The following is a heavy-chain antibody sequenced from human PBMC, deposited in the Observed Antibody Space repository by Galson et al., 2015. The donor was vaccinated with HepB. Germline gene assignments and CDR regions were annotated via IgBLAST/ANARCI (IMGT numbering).Heavy chain of an antibody. CDR2: IIPIFGTA. CDR1: GGTFSNYA. V-gene: IGHV1-69*06. Sequence: SVKVSCKASGGTFSNYAISWVRQAPGQGLEWMGGIIPIFGTANYAQKFQGRVTITADKSTNTAYMDLSSLRSEDTAVYYCARADSGDGQFYQSDYWGQGTLVTVSS. D-gene: IGHD5-12*01. J-gene: IGHJ4*02. CDR3: ARADSGDGQFYQSDY.